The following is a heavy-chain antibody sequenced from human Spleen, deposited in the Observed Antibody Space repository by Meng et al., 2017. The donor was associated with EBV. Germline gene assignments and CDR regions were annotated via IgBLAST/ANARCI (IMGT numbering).Heavy chain of an antibody. Sequence: QADQQQWGARLVQPSATLSPTCGALGGAFGSDYWSWLHQPPGKGLDWIGKINHGGSTNYNPSLVSRVTISIDTSKNQISLRLSSVTAADTAVYYCARVGGYREDYWGQGTLVTVSS. V-gene: IGHV4-34*01. CDR1: GGAFGSDY. J-gene: IGHJ4*02. D-gene: IGHD5-12*01. CDR2: INHGGST. CDR3: ARVGGYREDY.